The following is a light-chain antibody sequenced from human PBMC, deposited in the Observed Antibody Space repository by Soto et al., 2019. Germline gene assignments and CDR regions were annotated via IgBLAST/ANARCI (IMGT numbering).Light chain of an antibody. CDR3: SSYVGSNDWV. Sequence: QSALTQPPSASGSPGQSVTISCTGTSSDVGGYNYVSWYQQHPGKAPKLMIYEVNKRPSGVPDRFSGSKSDNTASLTVSGLQAEDEADYYCSSYVGSNDWVFGGGTKLTVL. CDR1: SSDVGGYNY. J-gene: IGLJ3*02. CDR2: EVN. V-gene: IGLV2-8*01.